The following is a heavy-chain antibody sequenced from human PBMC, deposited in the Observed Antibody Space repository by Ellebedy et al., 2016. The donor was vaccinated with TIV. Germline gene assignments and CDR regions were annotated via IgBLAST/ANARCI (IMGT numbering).Heavy chain of an antibody. CDR1: GGTFSSYA. Sequence: ASVKVSCXASGGTFSSYAISWVRQAPGQGLEWMGWISAYNGNTNYAQKLQGRVTMTTDTSTSTAYMELRSLRSDDTAVYYCARDLSSSWYGSYGMDVWGQGTTVTVSS. V-gene: IGHV1-18*01. J-gene: IGHJ6*02. CDR2: ISAYNGNT. CDR3: ARDLSSSWYGSYGMDV. D-gene: IGHD6-13*01.